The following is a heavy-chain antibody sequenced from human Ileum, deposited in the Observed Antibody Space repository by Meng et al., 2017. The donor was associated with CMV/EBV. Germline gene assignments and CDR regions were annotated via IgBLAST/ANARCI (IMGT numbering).Heavy chain of an antibody. V-gene: IGHV4-59*01. CDR3: ARHSSSSRGWFDP. J-gene: IGHJ5*02. D-gene: IGHD6-6*01. CDR2: VLYSGNT. CDR1: GGSINNYY. Sequence: SETLSLTCTVSGGSINNYYWSWIRPPPGKGLEWIGYVLYSGNTNYNPSLKTRLTISIDTSKTQFSLKLTSVTAADTAVYYCARHSSSSRGWFDPWGQGTLVTVSS.